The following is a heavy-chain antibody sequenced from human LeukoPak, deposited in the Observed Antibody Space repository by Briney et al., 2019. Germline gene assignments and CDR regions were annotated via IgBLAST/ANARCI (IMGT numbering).Heavy chain of an antibody. V-gene: IGHV3-48*01. J-gene: IGHJ4*02. Sequence: GGSLRLSCAASGFTFSSYSMNWVRQAPGKGLEWVSYISSSSSTIYYADSVKGRFTISRDNAKNSLYLQMNSLRAEDTAVYYCARDLTRSIADWGQGTLVTVSS. CDR2: ISSSSSTI. CDR3: ARDLTRSIAD. D-gene: IGHD6-6*01. CDR1: GFTFSSYS.